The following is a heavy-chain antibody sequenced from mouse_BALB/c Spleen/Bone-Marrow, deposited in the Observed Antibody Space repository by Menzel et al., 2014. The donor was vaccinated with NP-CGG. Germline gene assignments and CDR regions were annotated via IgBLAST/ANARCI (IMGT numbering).Heavy chain of an antibody. CDR1: GFNIEDTY. D-gene: IGHD1-1*01. J-gene: IGHJ4*01. V-gene: IGHV14-3*02. CDR3: ALLLRYYAMDY. CDR2: IDPANGNT. Sequence: EVMLVESGAELVKPGASVKLSCTASGFNIEDTYMHWVKQRPEQGLEWIGRIDPANGNTKYDPKFQGKATITADTSSNTAYLQLSSLTSEDTAVYYCALLLRYYAMDYWGQGTSVTVSS.